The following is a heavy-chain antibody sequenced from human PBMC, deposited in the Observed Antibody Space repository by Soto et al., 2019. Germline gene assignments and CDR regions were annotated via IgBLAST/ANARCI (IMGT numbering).Heavy chain of an antibody. D-gene: IGHD3-10*01. CDR2: IYFSGSS. Sequence: SQTLSLTCNVSRGSIISYYWSWIRKHPGKGLEWIASIYFSGSSNDNPSLKSRVTMSIDTSKNQVSLKLSSVTAVDTAVYYCARLGDSSGSHAYWFDPWGQGTLVTVSS. J-gene: IGHJ5*02. CDR3: ARLGDSSGSHAYWFDP. CDR1: RGSIISYY. V-gene: IGHV4-59*12.